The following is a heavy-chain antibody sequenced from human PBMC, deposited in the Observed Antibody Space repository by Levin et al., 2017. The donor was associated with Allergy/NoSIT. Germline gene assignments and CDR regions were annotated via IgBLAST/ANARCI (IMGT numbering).Heavy chain of an antibody. CDR1: GGSFRGYY. CDR2: INHSGST. Sequence: SQTLSLPCAVYGGSFRGYYWSWLRQPPGKGLEWIGEINHSGSTNYNPSLKSRVTISVDTSKNQFSLKLSSVTAADTAVYYCARDLYQLRRYGMDAWGQGTTVTVSS. CDR3: ARDLYQLRRYGMDA. V-gene: IGHV4-34*01. J-gene: IGHJ6*02. D-gene: IGHD2-2*01.